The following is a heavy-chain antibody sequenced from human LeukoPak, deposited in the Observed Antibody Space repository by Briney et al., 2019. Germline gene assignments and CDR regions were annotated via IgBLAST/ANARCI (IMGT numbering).Heavy chain of an antibody. CDR1: GYSFTSYW. Sequence: GESLKISCKGSGYSFTSYWIGWVRQMPGKGLEWMGIIYPGDSDTRYSPSFQGQVTISADKSISTAYLQWSSLKASDTAMYYCARQDDSSGYYYSAFDIWGQGTMVTVSS. D-gene: IGHD3-22*01. J-gene: IGHJ3*02. V-gene: IGHV5-51*01. CDR2: IYPGDSDT. CDR3: ARQDDSSGYYYSAFDI.